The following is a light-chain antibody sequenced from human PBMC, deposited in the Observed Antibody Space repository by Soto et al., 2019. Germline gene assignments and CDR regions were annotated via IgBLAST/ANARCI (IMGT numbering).Light chain of an antibody. CDR2: DAS. J-gene: IGKJ1*01. CDR1: QIISSSY. CDR3: QQRSNYPQT. Sequence: EIVLTQSACTLSLSPGERATLSCRASQIISSSYLAWYQQKPGQAPRLLIYDASNMATGIPARFSGSGSGTDFTLTISSLEPEDFAIYYCQQRSNYPQTFGQGTKVDIK. V-gene: IGKV3D-20*02.